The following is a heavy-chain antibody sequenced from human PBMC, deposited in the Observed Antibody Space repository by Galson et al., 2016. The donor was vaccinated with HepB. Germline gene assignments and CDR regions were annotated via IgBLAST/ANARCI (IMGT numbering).Heavy chain of an antibody. V-gene: IGHV3-48*01. D-gene: IGHD2-15*01. J-gene: IGHJ4*02. CDR1: GFSFRAYI. CDR3: AKDLWLRGYHYLDY. Sequence: SLRLSCAVSGFSFRAYIMHWVRQAPGKGLEWISYISAGSTTNLYAGSGRGRFTVSRDNGMDVMQLQMNSLRAEDTAVYYCAKDLWLRGYHYLDYWGQGTLVTVSS. CDR2: ISAGSTTN.